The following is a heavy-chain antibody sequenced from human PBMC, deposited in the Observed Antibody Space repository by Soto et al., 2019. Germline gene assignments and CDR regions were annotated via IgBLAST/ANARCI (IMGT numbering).Heavy chain of an antibody. J-gene: IGHJ6*02. CDR3: ARGVVVVAATLYYYGMDV. V-gene: IGHV1-2*04. CDR1: GYTFTGYD. CDR2: INPNSGGT. D-gene: IGHD2-15*01. Sequence: ASVKVSCKASGYTFTGYDMHWVLQAPGQGLEWMGWINPNSGGTNYAQKFQGWVTMTRDTSISTAYMELSRLRSDDTAVYYCARGVVVVAATLYYYGMDVWGQGTTVTVSS.